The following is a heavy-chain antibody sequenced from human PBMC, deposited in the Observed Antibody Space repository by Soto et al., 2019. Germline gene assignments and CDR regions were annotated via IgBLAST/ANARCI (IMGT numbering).Heavy chain of an antibody. Sequence: VKVSCKASGYTFTSYAMHWVRQAPGQRLEWMGWINAGNGNTKYSQKFQGRVTITRDTSASTAYMELSSLRSEDTAVYYCARDLGVVVVPAADTPPLYNWFDPWGQGTLVTVSS. D-gene: IGHD2-2*01. V-gene: IGHV1-3*01. CDR2: INAGNGNT. CDR1: GYTFTSYA. CDR3: ARDLGVVVVPAADTPPLYNWFDP. J-gene: IGHJ5*02.